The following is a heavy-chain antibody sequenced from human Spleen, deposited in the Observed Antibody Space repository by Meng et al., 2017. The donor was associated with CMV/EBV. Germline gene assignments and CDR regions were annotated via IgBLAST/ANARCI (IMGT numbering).Heavy chain of an antibody. Sequence: GESLKISCAASGFTFSTYSMNWVRQAPGKGLEWVSSISSSSSYIYYADSVKGRFTISRDNAKNSLYLQMNSLRAEDTAVYYCAKIGASDYNNHLPPAEKNYFDYWGQGTLVTVSS. V-gene: IGHV3-21*01. CDR2: ISSSSSYI. CDR1: GFTFSTYS. CDR3: AKIGASDYNNHLPPAEKNYFDY. D-gene: IGHD4-11*01. J-gene: IGHJ4*02.